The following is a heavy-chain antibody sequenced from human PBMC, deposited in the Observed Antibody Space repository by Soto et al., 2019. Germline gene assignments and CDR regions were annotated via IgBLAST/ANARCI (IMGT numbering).Heavy chain of an antibody. Sequence: GGSLRLSCAASGFTFSSYGMHWVRQAPGKGLEWVAVIWYDGSNKYYVDSVKGRFTISRDNSKNTLYLQMNSLRAEDTAVYYCARDLWLRVSGAFDIWGQGTMVTVSS. CDR3: ARDLWLRVSGAFDI. CDR2: IWYDGSNK. D-gene: IGHD5-12*01. V-gene: IGHV3-33*01. CDR1: GFTFSSYG. J-gene: IGHJ3*02.